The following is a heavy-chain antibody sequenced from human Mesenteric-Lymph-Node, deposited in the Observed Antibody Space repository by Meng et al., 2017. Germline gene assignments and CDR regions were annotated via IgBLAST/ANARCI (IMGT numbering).Heavy chain of an antibody. CDR1: EYTFTDDY. D-gene: IGHD6-19*01. CDR2: VDIEDGET. Sequence: EVQLVQSGAEVKKPGATVKISCKVSEYTFTDDYIHWVQQAPGKGLEWMGVVDIEDGETIYAEKFQGRVTITADTSIDTAHMELSSLRSEDTAVYYCARGSGWYSYFDYWGQGTLVTVSS. CDR3: ARGSGWYSYFDY. J-gene: IGHJ4*02. V-gene: IGHV1-69-2*01.